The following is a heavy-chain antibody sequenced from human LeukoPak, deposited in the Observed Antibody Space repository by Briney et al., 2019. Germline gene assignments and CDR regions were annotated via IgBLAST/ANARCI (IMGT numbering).Heavy chain of an antibody. V-gene: IGHV3-53*01. CDR3: ARESLLIAAPFDY. D-gene: IGHD6-6*01. CDR1: GFTVSSNY. Sequence: PGGSLRLSCAASGFTVSSNYMSWVRQAPGKGLEWVSVIYTVGSTFYADSVKGRFTISRDNSKNTLYLQMNSLRAEDTAVYYCARESLLIAAPFDYWGQGTLVTVSS. CDR2: IYTVGST. J-gene: IGHJ4*02.